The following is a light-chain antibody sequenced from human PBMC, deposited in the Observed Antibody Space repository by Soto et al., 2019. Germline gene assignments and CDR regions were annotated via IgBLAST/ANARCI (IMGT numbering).Light chain of an antibody. Sequence: QSVLTQPPSVSGAPGQRVTISCPGSSSNIGAGYDVPWYQQLPGTAPKFLIYGNSNRPSGVPDRFSGSKSGTSASLAITGLQAEDEADYYCQSYDSSLSGVVFGGGTKLTVL. CDR2: GNS. CDR3: QSYDSSLSGVV. J-gene: IGLJ2*01. CDR1: SSNIGAGYD. V-gene: IGLV1-40*01.